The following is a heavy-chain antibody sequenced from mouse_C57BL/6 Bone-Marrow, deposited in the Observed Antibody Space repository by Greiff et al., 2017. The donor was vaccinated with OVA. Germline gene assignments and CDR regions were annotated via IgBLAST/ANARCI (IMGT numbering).Heavy chain of an antibody. D-gene: IGHD2-5*01. V-gene: IGHV5-12*01. Sequence: EVMLVESGGGLVQPGGSLKLSCAASGFTFSDYYMYWVRQTPEKRLEWVAYISNGGGSTYYPDTVKGRFTISRDNAKNTLYLQMSRLKSEDTAMYYCARRGSNYPDWYFDVWGTGTTVTVSS. J-gene: IGHJ1*03. CDR3: ARRGSNYPDWYFDV. CDR1: GFTFSDYY. CDR2: ISNGGGST.